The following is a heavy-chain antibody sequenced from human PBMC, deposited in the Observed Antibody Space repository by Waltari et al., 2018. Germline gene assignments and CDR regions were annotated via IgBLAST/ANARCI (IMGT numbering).Heavy chain of an antibody. CDR2: IYHSGST. CDR3: AKDRRTIFGVDDNWFDP. J-gene: IGHJ5*02. Sequence: QVQLQESGPGLVKPSQTLSLTCTVSGGSISSGGYYWSWIRQHPGKGLEWIGYIYHSGSTYYHPSLKSRVTRSVDRSKHQFSLKLSSVTAADTAVYYCAKDRRTIFGVDDNWFDPWGQGTLVTVSS. CDR1: GGSISSGGYY. V-gene: IGHV4-31*03. D-gene: IGHD3-3*01.